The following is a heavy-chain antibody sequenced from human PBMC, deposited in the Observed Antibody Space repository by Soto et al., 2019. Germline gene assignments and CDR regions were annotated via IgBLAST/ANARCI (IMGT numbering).Heavy chain of an antibody. CDR1: GGTVSSYS. CDR3: ARDTIPARPVDYYYGMDV. D-gene: IGHD6-6*01. Sequence: SVNVSCKSSGGTVSSYSISWVRQAPGQGLEWMGGIIPIFGTANYAQTFQGRVTITADESTSPAYMELSSLRSEDTAVYYCARDTIPARPVDYYYGMDVCGQVTTVTVSS. CDR2: IIPIFGTA. V-gene: IGHV1-69*13. J-gene: IGHJ6*02.